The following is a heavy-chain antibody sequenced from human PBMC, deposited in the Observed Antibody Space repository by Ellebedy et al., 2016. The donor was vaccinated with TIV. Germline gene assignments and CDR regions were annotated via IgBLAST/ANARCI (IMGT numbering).Heavy chain of an antibody. CDR2: ITGIADKT. J-gene: IGHJ5*02. CDR1: GFPLISSA. D-gene: IGHD6-6*01. Sequence: GGSLRLSXPASGFPLISSAVTWVRQPPGKGLQWVSTITGIADKTYYADSVKGRFTISRDNPKNTLYLQMNSLRPEDTAVYFCAKVARFSSSSRWFDPWGQGTLVTVSS. V-gene: IGHV3-23*01. CDR3: AKVARFSSSSRWFDP.